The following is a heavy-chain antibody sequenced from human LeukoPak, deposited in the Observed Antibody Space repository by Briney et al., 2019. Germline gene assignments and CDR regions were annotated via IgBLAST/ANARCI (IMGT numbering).Heavy chain of an antibody. V-gene: IGHV3-9*01. CDR2: ISWNSGNI. J-gene: IGHJ6*02. CDR3: ARAAEFDYYGMDV. Sequence: PGGSLRLSCAASGFTFDDYAMHWVRQAPGKGLEWVSGISWNSGNIGYADSVKGRFTISRDNAKNSLYLQMNSLRAEDTAVYYCARAAEFDYYGMDVWGQGTTVTVSS. CDR1: GFTFDDYA. D-gene: IGHD2-2*01.